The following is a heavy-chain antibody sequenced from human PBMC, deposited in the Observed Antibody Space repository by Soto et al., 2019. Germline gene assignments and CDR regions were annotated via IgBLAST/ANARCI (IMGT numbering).Heavy chain of an antibody. CDR3: AGLWGGYYYAMDV. CDR2: IYHSGST. CDR1: GGSISSSNW. Sequence: QVQLQESGPGLVKPSGTLSLTCAVSGGSISSSNWWSWVRQPPGKGLEWIGEIYHSGSTNYNPSLKSRVTISVDRSKIQFSLKRRPVTAADTAVYYCAGLWGGYYYAMDVWGQGTTVTVSS. J-gene: IGHJ6*02. D-gene: IGHD3-16*01. V-gene: IGHV4-4*02.